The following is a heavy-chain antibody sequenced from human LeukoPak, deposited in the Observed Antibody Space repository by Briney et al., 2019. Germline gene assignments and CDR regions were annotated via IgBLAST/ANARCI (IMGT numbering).Heavy chain of an antibody. CDR3: ARGSSCSSTIGYIWAEDYYHMDV. V-gene: IGHV3-33*01. CDR1: GFTFSSYG. CDR2: IWYDGSNK. J-gene: IGHJ6*03. Sequence: PAGSLTLSCAASGFTFSSYGMHWVRQAPGKGLEWVAVIWYDGSNKYYADSVKGRFTISRDNSKNALYLQMTSLRAEDTAVYYCARGSSCSSTIGYIWAEDYYHMDVWGKGTTVTVSS. D-gene: IGHD2-2*02.